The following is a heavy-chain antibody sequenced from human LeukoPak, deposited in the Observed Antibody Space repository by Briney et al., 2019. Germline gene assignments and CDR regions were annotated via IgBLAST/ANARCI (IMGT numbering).Heavy chain of an antibody. CDR2: ISGNGGST. V-gene: IGHV3-23*01. CDR1: GFTFSSYA. CDR3: AKAHARNYDFWSGSDYYYGMDV. Sequence: GGSLRLSCAASGFTFSSYAMSWVRQAPGKGLEWVSAISGNGGSTYYADSVKGRFTISRDNSKNTLYLQMNSLRAEDTAVYYCAKAHARNYDFWSGSDYYYGMDVWGQGTTVTVSS. J-gene: IGHJ6*02. D-gene: IGHD3-3*01.